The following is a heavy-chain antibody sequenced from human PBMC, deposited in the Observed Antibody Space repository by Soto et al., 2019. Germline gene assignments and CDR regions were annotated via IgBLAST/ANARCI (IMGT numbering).Heavy chain of an antibody. CDR2: ISYDGSNK. CDR1: GFTFSRDG. Sequence: RGALRLSCAASGFTFSRDGMPWFRQARCRGLEWVAVISYDGSNKYYADSVKGRFTISRDNSKNTLYLQMSSLRAEDTAVYYCARDVGIQVWLYYAMDVWGQGTTVTVSS. V-gene: IGHV3-30*03. J-gene: IGHJ6*02. CDR3: ARDVGIQVWLYYAMDV. D-gene: IGHD5-18*01.